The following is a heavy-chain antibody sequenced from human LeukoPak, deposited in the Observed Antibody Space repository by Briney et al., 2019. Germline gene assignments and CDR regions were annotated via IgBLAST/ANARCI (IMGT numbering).Heavy chain of an antibody. CDR2: IYTTGST. CDR1: GGSISSGGYF. CDR3: ARLEIAAAGNRWFDP. Sequence: SETLSLTCTVSGGSISSGGYFWSWIRQPAGKGLEWIGRIYTTGSTNYNPSLKSRVTISMDTSKNQFSLKLSSVTAADTAVYYCARLEIAAAGNRWFDPWGQGTLVTVSS. D-gene: IGHD6-13*01. J-gene: IGHJ5*02. V-gene: IGHV4-61*02.